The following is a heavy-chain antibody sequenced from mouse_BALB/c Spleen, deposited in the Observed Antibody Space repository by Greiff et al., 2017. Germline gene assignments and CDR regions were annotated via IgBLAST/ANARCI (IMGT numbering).Heavy chain of an antibody. Sequence: QVQLQQPGAELVRPGASVKLSCKASGYTFTSYWINWVKQRPGQGLEWIGNIYPSDSYTNYNQKFKDKATLTVDKSSSTAYMQLSSPTSEDSAVYYCTRNGNYRGYFDYWGQGTTLTVSS. D-gene: IGHD2-1*01. V-gene: IGHV1-69*02. J-gene: IGHJ2*01. CDR2: IYPSDSYT. CDR3: TRNGNYRGYFDY. CDR1: GYTFTSYW.